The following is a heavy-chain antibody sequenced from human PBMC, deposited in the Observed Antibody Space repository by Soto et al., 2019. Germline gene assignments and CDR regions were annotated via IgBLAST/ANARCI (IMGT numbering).Heavy chain of an antibody. CDR2: IHYSGTT. CDR1: GGSMRNYF. Sequence: SETLSLTCTVSGGSMRNYFWTWIRQPPGKGLEWIGYIHYSGTTSFFPSYNPSLRSRVTISEDTSKNQFSLKLLSVTTADTAVYFCAAGEASSRNLAPYYLDFWGRGTLVT. V-gene: IGHV4-59*01. J-gene: IGHJ4*02. CDR3: AAGEASSRNLAPYYLDF. D-gene: IGHD6-13*01.